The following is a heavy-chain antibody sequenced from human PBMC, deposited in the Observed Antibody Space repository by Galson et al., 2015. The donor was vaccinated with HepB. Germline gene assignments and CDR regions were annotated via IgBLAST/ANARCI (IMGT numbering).Heavy chain of an antibody. CDR3: AKSPHKIFGVVRAPGIPWYFDL. D-gene: IGHD3-3*01. Sequence: SLRLSCAASGFPFISYAMSWVRQSPGKGLEWVSAIGGSGFSTYYADSVKGRFTISRDNPKNTLYLQMHSLRAEDTAVYYCAKSPHKIFGVVRAPGIPWYFDLWGRGTLVSVSS. V-gene: IGHV3-23*01. CDR1: GFPFISYA. J-gene: IGHJ2*01. CDR2: IGGSGFST.